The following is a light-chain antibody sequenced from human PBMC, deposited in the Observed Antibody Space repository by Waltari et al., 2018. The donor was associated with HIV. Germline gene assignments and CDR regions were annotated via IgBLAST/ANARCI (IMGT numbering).Light chain of an antibody. V-gene: IGKV4-1*01. Sequence: DIVMTQSPDSLAVSLGERDPINCKSSLSLLYSSNSMNYLAWYQQKSGQPPKLLLYSATTRDSGVPDRFNGSGSGADFTLTISSLQAEDVAVYYCLQYYETSYSFGQGTKLEIK. CDR2: SAT. CDR1: LSLLYSSNSMNY. CDR3: LQYYETSYS. J-gene: IGKJ2*03.